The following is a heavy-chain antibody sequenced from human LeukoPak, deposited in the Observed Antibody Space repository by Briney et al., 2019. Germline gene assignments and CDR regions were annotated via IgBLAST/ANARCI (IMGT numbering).Heavy chain of an antibody. Sequence: GGSLRLSCAASGFTFSGHSMTWVRQTPGKGLEWVSVIFGNGVKTYYADSLKGRFTISRDNSKSTLYLQMNSPRADHPAVYYCATAGDRSNYFGMDAWGQGTTVSVSS. CDR2: IFGNGVKT. J-gene: IGHJ6*02. CDR3: ATAGDRSNYFGMDA. CDR1: GFTFSGHS. D-gene: IGHD1-14*01. V-gene: IGHV3-23*01.